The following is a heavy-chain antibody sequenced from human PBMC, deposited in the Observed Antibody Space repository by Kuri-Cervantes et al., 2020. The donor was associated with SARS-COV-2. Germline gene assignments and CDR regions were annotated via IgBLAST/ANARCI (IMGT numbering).Heavy chain of an antibody. CDR3: ARLIPYYHDSSGLTDY. Sequence: SETLSLTCTVSGGSISSSSYYWGWIRQPPGKGLEWIGSIYYSGSTYYNPSLKSRVTISVDTSKNQFSLKLSSVTAADTAVYYCARLIPYYHDSSGLTDYWGQGTLVTVSS. CDR2: IYYSGST. D-gene: IGHD3-22*01. J-gene: IGHJ4*02. V-gene: IGHV4-39*01. CDR1: GGSISSSSYY.